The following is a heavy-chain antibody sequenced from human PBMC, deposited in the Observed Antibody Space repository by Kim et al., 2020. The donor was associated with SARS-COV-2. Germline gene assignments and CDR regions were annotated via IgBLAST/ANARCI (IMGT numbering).Heavy chain of an antibody. V-gene: IGHV3-64*01. J-gene: IGHJ4*02. D-gene: IGHD3-9*01. Sequence: GGSLRLSCAASGFTFRSYAMHWVRQAPGKGLEYVSAISSTGGSKYYANSVKGRFTISRDNSKNTLYLQMGSLRAEDMAVYYCARDRRGGLRYFDWLLGPVDYWGQGTLVTVSS. CDR3: ARDRRGGLRYFDWLLGPVDY. CDR2: ISSTGGSK. CDR1: GFTFRSYA.